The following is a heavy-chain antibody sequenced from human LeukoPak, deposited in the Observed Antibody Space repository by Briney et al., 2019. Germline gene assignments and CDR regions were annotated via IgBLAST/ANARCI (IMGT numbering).Heavy chain of an antibody. CDR2: IHYSGST. D-gene: IGHD5-24*01. CDR1: GGSISSFY. CDR3: ARDFRDGYNLDYYYMDV. Sequence: SETLSLTCTVSGGSISSFYWNWIRQPPGKGLEWIGYIHYSGSTNYNPSLKSRVTISVDTSKNQFSLKLSSVTAADTAVYYCARDFRDGYNLDYYYMDVWGKGTTVTVSS. J-gene: IGHJ6*03. V-gene: IGHV4-59*01.